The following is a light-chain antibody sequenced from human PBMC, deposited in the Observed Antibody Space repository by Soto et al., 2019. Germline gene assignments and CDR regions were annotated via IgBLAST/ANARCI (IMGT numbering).Light chain of an antibody. CDR1: QGISSY. CDR2: AAS. Sequence: AIRMTQSPSSLSASTGDRVTITCRASQGISSYSAWYQQKPGKAPKLLIYAASTLQSGVPSRFSGSGSGTDFTLTISCLQSEDFATYYCQQYYSYLSTFGQGTKVDIK. V-gene: IGKV1-8*01. J-gene: IGKJ1*01. CDR3: QQYYSYLST.